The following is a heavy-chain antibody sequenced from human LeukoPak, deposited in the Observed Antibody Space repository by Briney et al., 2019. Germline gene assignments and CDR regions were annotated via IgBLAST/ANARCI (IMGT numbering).Heavy chain of an antibody. CDR1: GGSVTSGIYH. D-gene: IGHD3-16*01. CDR3: ARDHYYDGRGRFDP. CDR2: VYFDGGT. Sequence: SETLSLTCSVSGGSVTSGIYHWAWMRQPPGKGLEWIGSVYFDGGTHYNPSLQSRVTISVDTSKNQFSLRLNSVTAADTALYFCARDHYYDGRGRFDPWGQGTLVTVSS. V-gene: IGHV4-39*07. J-gene: IGHJ5*02.